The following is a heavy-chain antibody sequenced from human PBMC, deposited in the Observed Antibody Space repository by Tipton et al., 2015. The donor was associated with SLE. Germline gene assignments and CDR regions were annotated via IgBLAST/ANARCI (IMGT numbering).Heavy chain of an antibody. J-gene: IGHJ4*02. CDR1: GGSISSGDFY. CDR2: NYYNGST. Sequence: LRLSCTVSGGSISSGDFYWSWIRQPPGKGLEWIWYNYYNGSTKYNPSLKSRVTISVDVSKNQFSLKLTSVTAADTAVYYCARGGGSPSYWGQGTLVTVSS. V-gene: IGHV4-61*08. D-gene: IGHD2-15*01. CDR3: ARGGGSPSY.